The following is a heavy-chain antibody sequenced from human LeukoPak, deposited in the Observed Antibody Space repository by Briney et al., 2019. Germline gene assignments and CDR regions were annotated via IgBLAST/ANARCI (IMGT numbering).Heavy chain of an antibody. CDR3: ASSPQAYYYYMDV. J-gene: IGHJ6*03. CDR2: IHYSGFT. V-gene: IGHV4-59*01. Sequence: SETLSLTCTVSGGSISSYYWSWIRQPPGKGLEWIGYIHYSGFTNYNPSLKSRVTISVDTSKNHFSLRLSSVTAADTAVYYCASSPQAYYYYMDVWGKGTPVTVSS. CDR1: GGSISSYY.